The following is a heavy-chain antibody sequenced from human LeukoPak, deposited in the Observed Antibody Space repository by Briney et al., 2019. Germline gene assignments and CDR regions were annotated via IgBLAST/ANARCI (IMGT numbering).Heavy chain of an antibody. D-gene: IGHD4-17*01. CDR3: ARGDYGDDHAFDI. CDR1: GFTFSGYT. Sequence: GGSLRLSCAASGFTFSGYTMNWVRQAPGKGLEWVSSIIRGSGYIYYADSVKGRFTIPRDNPKNSLYLQMNSLRAEDTAVYYCARGDYGDDHAFDIWGQGTMVTVSS. CDR2: IIRGSGYI. J-gene: IGHJ3*02. V-gene: IGHV3-21*01.